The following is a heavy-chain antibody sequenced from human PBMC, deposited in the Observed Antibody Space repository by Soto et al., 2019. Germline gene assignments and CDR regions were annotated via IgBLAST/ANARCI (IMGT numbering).Heavy chain of an antibody. J-gene: IGHJ4*02. CDR2: ISAYNGNT. CDR3: AREDVDTGL. Sequence: ASVNVSCKTSGYTFRTYGITWVRQAPGQGLEWMGWISAYNGNTNYAQKLQGRVTLTTDTSTSTAYMELRSLTSDDTAVYFCAREDVDTGLWGQGTLVTVSS. D-gene: IGHD5-18*01. V-gene: IGHV1-18*01. CDR1: GYTFRTYG.